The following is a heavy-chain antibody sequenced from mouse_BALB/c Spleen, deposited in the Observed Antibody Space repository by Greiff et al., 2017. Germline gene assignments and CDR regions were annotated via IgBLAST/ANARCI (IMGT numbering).Heavy chain of an antibody. Sequence: EVKVVESGGGLVQPGGSLKLSCAASGFTFSSYGMSWVRQTPDKRLELVATINSNGGSTYYPDSVKGRFTISSDNAKNTLYLQMSSLKSEDTAMYYCASPRYDGSFAYWGQGTLVTVSA. CDR2: INSNGGST. CDR1: GFTFSSYG. D-gene: IGHD2-14*01. V-gene: IGHV5-6-3*01. J-gene: IGHJ3*01. CDR3: ASPRYDGSFAY.